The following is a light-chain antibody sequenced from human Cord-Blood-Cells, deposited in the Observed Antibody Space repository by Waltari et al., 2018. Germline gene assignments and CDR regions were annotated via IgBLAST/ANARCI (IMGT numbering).Light chain of an antibody. V-gene: IGLV1-40*01. CDR1: SSNIGAGYD. Sequence: QSVLTQPPSVSGAPGQRVTISCTGSSSNIGAGYDVHWYQQLPGTAPKLLIYGNSNRPSGVPDRCSGSKSGTSASLAITGLQAEDEADYYCHSYDSSLSGWVFGGGTKLTVL. CDR3: HSYDSSLSGWV. CDR2: GNS. J-gene: IGLJ3*02.